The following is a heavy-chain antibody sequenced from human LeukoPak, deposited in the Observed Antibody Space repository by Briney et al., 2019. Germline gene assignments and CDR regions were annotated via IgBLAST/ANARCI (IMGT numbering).Heavy chain of an antibody. J-gene: IGHJ4*02. CDR2: INAGNGNT. CDR3: ARDLVLLWLGESKGPFDY. V-gene: IGHV1-3*01. Sequence: EASVKVSCKASGYTFISYTLHWVRQAPGQRLEWMGWINAGNGNTKYSQKFQGRVTFTRDTSASTAYMELSSLRSEDTAVYYCARDLVLLWLGESKGPFDYWGQGTLVTVSS. CDR1: GYTFISYT. D-gene: IGHD3-10*01.